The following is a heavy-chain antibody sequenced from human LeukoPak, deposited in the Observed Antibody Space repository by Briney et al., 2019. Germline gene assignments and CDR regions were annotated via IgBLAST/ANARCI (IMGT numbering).Heavy chain of an antibody. J-gene: IGHJ4*02. Sequence: GGSLRLSCAASGFTFSTYSMNWVRQAPGKGLEWVSSISSSSSSIYYSDSVKGRITVSRDNAKSSLFLQMNSLRDEDTAVYYCAGSLRGGGWYMYWGQGTLVTVSS. CDR2: ISSSSSSI. V-gene: IGHV3-21*01. CDR1: GFTFSTYS. D-gene: IGHD6-19*01. CDR3: AGSLRGGGWYMY.